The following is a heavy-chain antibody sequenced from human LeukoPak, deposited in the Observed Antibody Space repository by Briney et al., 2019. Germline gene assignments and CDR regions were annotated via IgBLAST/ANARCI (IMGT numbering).Heavy chain of an antibody. CDR3: ARRPRGVATTAFDY. D-gene: IGHD5-12*01. V-gene: IGHV4-59*08. J-gene: IGHJ4*02. CDR2: FYYSGST. CDR1: GGSISSYY. Sequence: SETLSLTCTVSGGSISSYYWSWIRQPPGKGLEWIGYFYYSGSTNYNPSLKSRVTISVDTSKNQFPLKLSSVTAADTAVYYCARRPRGVATTAFDYWGQGTLVTVSS.